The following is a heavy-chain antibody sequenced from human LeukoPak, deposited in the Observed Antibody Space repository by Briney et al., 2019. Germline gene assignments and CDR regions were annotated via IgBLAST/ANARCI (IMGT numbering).Heavy chain of an antibody. V-gene: IGHV3-21*01. Sequence: GGSLRLSCAASGFTFSSYAMSWVRQAPGKGLEWVSSITPSGSYIYYATSVKGRFTISRDNAKNSLYLQMNSLRAEDTAVYYCARVGGDYEIAYWGQGTLVTVSS. J-gene: IGHJ4*02. CDR3: ARVGGDYEIAY. D-gene: IGHD2-21*02. CDR1: GFTFSSYA. CDR2: ITPSGSYI.